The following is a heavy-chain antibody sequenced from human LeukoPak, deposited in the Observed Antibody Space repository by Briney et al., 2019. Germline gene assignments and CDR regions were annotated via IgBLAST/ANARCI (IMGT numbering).Heavy chain of an antibody. CDR3: ARDGVVWLRQMDY. Sequence: PGGSLRLSCAASGFTFSTYSMNWVRQAPGKGLEWVSSISRGSGYIHYADSVKGRFTISRDNAKNSLYLQMNSLRAEDTAVYYCARDGVVWLRQMDYWGQGTLVTVSS. D-gene: IGHD5-12*01. CDR2: ISRGSGYI. J-gene: IGHJ4*02. V-gene: IGHV3-21*01. CDR1: GFTFSTYS.